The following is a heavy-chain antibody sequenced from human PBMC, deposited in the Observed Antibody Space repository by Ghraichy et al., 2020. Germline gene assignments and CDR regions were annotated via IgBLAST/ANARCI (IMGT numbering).Heavy chain of an antibody. CDR1: GGSISSHY. D-gene: IGHD4-17*01. Sequence: SQTLSLTCTVSGGSISSHYWSWIRQPPGKGLEWIGYIYDSGSTNYNPSLKSRVTISVDTSKNQFSLKLTSVTAADTAVYYCARDLTRGDYGWYWYLDLWGRGTLVTVSS. CDR2: IYDSGST. CDR3: ARDLTRGDYGWYWYLDL. J-gene: IGHJ2*01. V-gene: IGHV4-59*11.